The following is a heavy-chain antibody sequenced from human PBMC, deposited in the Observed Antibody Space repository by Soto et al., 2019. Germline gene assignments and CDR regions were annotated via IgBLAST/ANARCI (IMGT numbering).Heavy chain of an antibody. CDR2: INHSGST. CDR1: GGSFSGYY. Sequence: QVQLQQWCAGLLKPSETLSLTCAVYGGSFSGYYWTWIRQPPGKGLEWIGEINHSGSTNYNPSLKSRVTISVDTSKNQFSLKLSSVTAADTAVYYCARGGEIVVVVSTTGRYFDYWGQGTLVTVSS. D-gene: IGHD2-15*01. V-gene: IGHV4-34*01. J-gene: IGHJ4*02. CDR3: ARGGEIVVVVSTTGRYFDY.